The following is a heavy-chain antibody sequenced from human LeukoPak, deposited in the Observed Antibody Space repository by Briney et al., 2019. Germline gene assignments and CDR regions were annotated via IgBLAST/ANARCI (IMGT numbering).Heavy chain of an antibody. Sequence: GGSLRLSCAASGFTFSSYWMQWVRQAPGKGLAWVSRIYKDGRSPIYADSVKGRFTISRDNAMDTLYLQMNSLRAEDTAVYYCVREASASGNYYSDYWGPGILVTVSS. CDR1: GFTFSSYW. D-gene: IGHD3-10*01. V-gene: IGHV3-74*01. J-gene: IGHJ4*02. CDR3: VREASASGNYYSDY. CDR2: IYKDGRSP.